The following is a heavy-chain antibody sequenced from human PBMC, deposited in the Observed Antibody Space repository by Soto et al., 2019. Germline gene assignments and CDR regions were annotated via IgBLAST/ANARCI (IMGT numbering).Heavy chain of an antibody. D-gene: IGHD6-6*01. CDR1: GFTFSSYA. Sequence: GGSLRLSCAASGFTFSSYAMSWVRQAPGKGLEWVSAIYSGGGTYYADSVKGRFTISRDNSKNTLYLQMNSLRAEDTAVYYCATGDGSSSFYYYGMDVWGQGTTVTVSS. CDR3: ATGDGSSSFYYYGMDV. J-gene: IGHJ6*02. V-gene: IGHV3-23*05. CDR2: IYSGGGT.